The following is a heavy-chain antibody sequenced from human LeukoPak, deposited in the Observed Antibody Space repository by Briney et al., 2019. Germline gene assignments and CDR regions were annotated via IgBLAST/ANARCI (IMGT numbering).Heavy chain of an antibody. CDR3: ARDRVVWGGGDCCTFDI. J-gene: IGHJ3*02. CDR1: GGSISSGGYY. Sequence: PSETLSLTCTVSGGSISSGGYYWSWIRQHPGKGLEWIGYIYYSGSTYYNPSLKSRVTISVDTSKNQFSLKLSSVTAADTAVYYCARDRVVWGGGDCCTFDIWGQGTMVTVSS. CDR2: IYYSGST. V-gene: IGHV4-31*03. D-gene: IGHD2-21*02.